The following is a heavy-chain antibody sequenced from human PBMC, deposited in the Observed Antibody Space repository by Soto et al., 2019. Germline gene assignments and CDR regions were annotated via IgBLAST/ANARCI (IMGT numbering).Heavy chain of an antibody. CDR3: ARETRAGYYYMDV. V-gene: IGHV3-33*08. J-gene: IGHJ6*03. CDR2: IWYDGSNK. D-gene: IGHD6-13*01. Sequence: GGSMRLACAASGFTFNSYGMDGVCQAPGKGLEWVAVIWYDGSNKYYADSVKGRFTISRDNSKNTLYLQMNSLRAEDTAVYYCARETRAGYYYMDVWGKGTTVTVSS. CDR1: GFTFNSYG.